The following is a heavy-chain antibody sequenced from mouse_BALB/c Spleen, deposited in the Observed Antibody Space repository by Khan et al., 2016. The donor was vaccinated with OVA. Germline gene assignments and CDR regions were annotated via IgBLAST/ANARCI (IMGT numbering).Heavy chain of an antibody. CDR3: WILL. J-gene: IGHJ2*01. CDR1: GFTFSNYW. CDR2: IRLKSDDYVT. Sequence: EVQLEVSGGGLVQPGGSMKLSCVASGFTFSNYWMNWVRQSPEKGHEWVAEIRLKSDDYVTHYAEYVKGRFTISRDDSKSSVYLQMNNLSAEDPAIYYCWILLWGQGTTLTVSS. V-gene: IGHV6-6*02.